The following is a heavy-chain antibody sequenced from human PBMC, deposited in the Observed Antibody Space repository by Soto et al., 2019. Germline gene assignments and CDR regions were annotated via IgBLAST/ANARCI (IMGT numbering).Heavy chain of an antibody. D-gene: IGHD3-22*01. CDR3: ARSSYYYDSSGYPI. J-gene: IGHJ4*02. V-gene: IGHV1-18*01. Sequence: GASVKVSCKASGYTFTSSGISWGRQAPGQGLEWMGWISAYNGNTNYAQKLQGRVTMTTDTSTSTAYMELRSLRSDDTAVYYCARSSYYYDSSGYPIWGQGTLVTVSS. CDR2: ISAYNGNT. CDR1: GYTFTSSG.